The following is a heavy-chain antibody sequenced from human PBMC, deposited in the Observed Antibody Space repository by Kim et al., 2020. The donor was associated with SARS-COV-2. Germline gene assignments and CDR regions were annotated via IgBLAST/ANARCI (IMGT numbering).Heavy chain of an antibody. CDR2: IYYSGST. CDR1: GGSISSSSYY. V-gene: IGHV4-39*01. CDR3: ARQTYYYDSSGYYLLDY. J-gene: IGHJ4*02. D-gene: IGHD3-22*01. Sequence: SETLSLTCTVSGGSISSSSYYWGWIRQPPGKGLEWIGSIYYSGSTYYNPSLKSRVTIPVDTSKNQFSLKLSSVTAADTAVYYCARQTYYYDSSGYYLLDYWGQGTLVTVSS.